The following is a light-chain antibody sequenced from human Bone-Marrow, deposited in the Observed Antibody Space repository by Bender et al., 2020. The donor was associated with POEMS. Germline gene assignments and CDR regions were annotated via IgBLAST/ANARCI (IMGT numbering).Light chain of an antibody. CDR1: TSDFVAYTS. CDR3: CSNVGYNTL. Sequence: QSALTQPASVSGSPGQSITISCTGSTSDFVAYTSVSWYQHHPGNAPKLIIFDVSNRPSGISTRFSGSKSGNTASLTISGLQAEDEANYYCCSNVGYNTLFGGGTKLTVL. J-gene: IGLJ2*01. CDR2: DVS. V-gene: IGLV2-14*03.